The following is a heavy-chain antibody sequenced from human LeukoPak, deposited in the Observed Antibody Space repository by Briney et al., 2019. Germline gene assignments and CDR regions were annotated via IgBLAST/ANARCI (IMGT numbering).Heavy chain of an antibody. D-gene: IGHD3-3*01. V-gene: IGHV1-2*02. CDR1: GYTFTGYY. CDR2: INPNSGGT. J-gene: IGHJ4*02. Sequence: ASVKVSCKASGYTFTGYYMHWVRQAPGQGLEWMGWINPNSGGTNYAQKFQGRVTMTRDTSISTAYMELSRLRSDDTAVYYCASGNYDFWSGFSANYFDYWGQGTLVTVSS. CDR3: ASGNYDFWSGFSANYFDY.